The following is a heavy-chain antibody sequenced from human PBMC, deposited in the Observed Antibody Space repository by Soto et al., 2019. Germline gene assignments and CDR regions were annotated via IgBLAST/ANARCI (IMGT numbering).Heavy chain of an antibody. D-gene: IGHD3-16*01. CDR2: ISGSGDST. V-gene: IGHV3-23*01. CDR1: GFTFSNYA. J-gene: IGHJ6*02. Sequence: EVQLLESGGGLVQPGRSLRLSCAASGFTFSNYAMIWVHQAPGKGLEWVSGISGSGDSTYYADSVKGRFSISRDNSKNTLYLQMNSLRDEDTAIYSCTKPIVQIGGTRDLLGGMDVWGQGTTVTISS. CDR3: TKPIVQIGGTRDLLGGMDV.